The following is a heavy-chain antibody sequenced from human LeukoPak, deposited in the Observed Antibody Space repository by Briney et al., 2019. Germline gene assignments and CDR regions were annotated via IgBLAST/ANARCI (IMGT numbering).Heavy chain of an antibody. J-gene: IGHJ5*02. CDR1: GGSISSGGYY. D-gene: IGHD1-1*01. V-gene: IGHV4-31*03. Sequence: PSETLSLTCTVSGGSISSGGYYWSWIRQHPGKGLEWIGEISHSGSTNYNPSLKSRVTISVDTSKNQFSLELSSVTAADTAVYYCARGPSGTGGKVDPWGQGTLVTVSS. CDR2: ISHSGST. CDR3: ARGPSGTGGKVDP.